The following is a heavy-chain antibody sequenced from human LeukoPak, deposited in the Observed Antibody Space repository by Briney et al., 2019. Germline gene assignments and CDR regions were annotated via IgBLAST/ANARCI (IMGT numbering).Heavy chain of an antibody. CDR2: INHSGGT. J-gene: IGHJ5*02. V-gene: IGHV4-34*01. CDR3: TRGLRLGYCSGGSCYYWFDP. CDR1: GGSFSGYY. Sequence: SETLSLTCAVSGGSFSGYYWSWIRQPPGKGLEWIGEINHSGGTNYNPSLQSRVTISADTSKNQFSLNLRSVIAADTAVYYCTRGLRLGYCSGGSCYYWFDPWGQGTRVTVSS. D-gene: IGHD2-15*01.